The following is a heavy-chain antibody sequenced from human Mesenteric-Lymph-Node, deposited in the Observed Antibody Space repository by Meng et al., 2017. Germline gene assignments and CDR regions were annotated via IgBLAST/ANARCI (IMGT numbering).Heavy chain of an antibody. V-gene: IGHV4-61*01. Sequence: SETLSLTCTVSGGSVSSGSYYWSWIRQPPGKGLEWIGYIYYSGSTNYNPSLKSRVTISVDTSKNQFSLKLSSVTAADTAVYYCARVRARWLQSFDIWGQGTMVTVSS. CDR2: IYYSGST. CDR3: ARVRARWLQSFDI. CDR1: GGSVSSGSYY. J-gene: IGHJ3*02. D-gene: IGHD5-24*01.